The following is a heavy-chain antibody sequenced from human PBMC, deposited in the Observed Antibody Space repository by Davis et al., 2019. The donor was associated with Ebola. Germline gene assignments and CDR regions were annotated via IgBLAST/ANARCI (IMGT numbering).Heavy chain of an antibody. CDR3: SIAAAGHGGDY. CDR1: GFTFSGSA. V-gene: IGHV3-73*01. Sequence: GGSLRLSCAASGFTFSGSAMHCVRQASGKGLEWVGRIRSKANSYATAYAASVKGRFTISRDDSKNTAYLQMNSLKTEDTAVYYCSIAAAGHGGDYWGQGTLVTVSS. D-gene: IGHD6-13*01. J-gene: IGHJ4*02. CDR2: IRSKANSYAT.